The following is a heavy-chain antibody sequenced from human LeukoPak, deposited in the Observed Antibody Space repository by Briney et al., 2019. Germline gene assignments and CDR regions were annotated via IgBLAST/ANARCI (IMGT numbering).Heavy chain of an antibody. Sequence: GGSLRLSCAASGFTSSRYWMSWVRQAPGKGLEWVADINQAGSEKFYVDSVKGRFTISRDNAKISLYLQMNSLRAEDTAVYYCARVTPGGVGSFDYWGQGTLVTVSS. CDR3: ARVTPGGVGSFDY. CDR2: INQAGSEK. V-gene: IGHV3-7*01. D-gene: IGHD3-10*01. J-gene: IGHJ4*02. CDR1: GFTSSRYW.